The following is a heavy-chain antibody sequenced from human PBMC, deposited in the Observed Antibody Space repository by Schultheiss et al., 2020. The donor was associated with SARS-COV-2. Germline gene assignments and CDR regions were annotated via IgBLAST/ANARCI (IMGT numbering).Heavy chain of an antibody. Sequence: GGSLRLSCTVSGFTFIKYAMNWVRQAPGKGLEWVAVLSNDGSNKYYADSVKGRFTISRDNSKNTLYLQMNSLRAEDTAVYYCARGDGAGTRTYYYYGMDVCGQGTTVTVSS. CDR3: ARGDGAGTRTYYYYGMDV. J-gene: IGHJ6*02. CDR2: LSNDGSNK. D-gene: IGHD6-13*01. CDR1: GFTFIKYA. V-gene: IGHV3-30-3*01.